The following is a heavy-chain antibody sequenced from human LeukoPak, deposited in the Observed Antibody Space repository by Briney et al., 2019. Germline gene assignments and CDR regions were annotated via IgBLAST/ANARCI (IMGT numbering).Heavy chain of an antibody. V-gene: IGHV3-21*01. CDR3: ARDHSSSPNWFDP. CDR2: ISSGSSYI. D-gene: IGHD6-13*01. CDR1: GFTFSSYS. Sequence: PGGSLRLSCAASGFTFSSYSMNWVRQAPGKGLEWVSSISSGSSYIYYADSVKGRFTISGDNAKNSLYLQMNSLRAEDTAVYYCARDHSSSPNWFDPWGQGTLVTVSS. J-gene: IGHJ5*02.